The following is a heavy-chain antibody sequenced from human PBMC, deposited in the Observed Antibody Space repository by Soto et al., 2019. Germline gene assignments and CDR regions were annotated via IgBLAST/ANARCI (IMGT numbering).Heavy chain of an antibody. Sequence: VKVSCTASGFTFTSSAVQWVRQARGQRLEWIGWIVVGSGNTNYAQKFQERVTITRDMSTSTAYMELSSLRSEDTAVYYCARKSSVLAVIDDAFDIWGQGTMVTVSS. V-gene: IGHV1-58*01. CDR3: ARKSSVLAVIDDAFDI. CDR1: GFTFTSSA. J-gene: IGHJ3*02. D-gene: IGHD3-22*01. CDR2: IVVGSGNT.